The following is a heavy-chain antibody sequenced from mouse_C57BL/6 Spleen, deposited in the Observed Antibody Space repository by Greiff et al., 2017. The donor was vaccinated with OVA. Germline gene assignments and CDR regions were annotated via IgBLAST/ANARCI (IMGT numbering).Heavy chain of an antibody. D-gene: IGHD3-2*02. V-gene: IGHV5-16*01. CDR3: ARDSSSGYGAMDY. J-gene: IGHJ4*01. CDR1: GFTFSDYY. CDR2: INYDGSST. Sequence: EVKLMESEGGLVQPGSSMKLSCTASGFTFSDYYMAWVRQVPEKGLEWVANINYDGSSTYYQDSLKGRFIISRDNAKNILYLQMSSLKSEDTATYYCARDSSSGYGAMDYWGQGTSVTVSS.